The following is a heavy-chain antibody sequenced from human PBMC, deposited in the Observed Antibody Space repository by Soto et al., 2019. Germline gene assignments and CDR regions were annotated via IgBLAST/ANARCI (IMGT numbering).Heavy chain of an antibody. J-gene: IGHJ4*02. CDR3: ASVKLGGYCSGGSCYGFDY. V-gene: IGHV4-59*08. CDR2: IYYSGST. Sequence: ETLSLTCTVSCGSISSYYWSWILQPPGKGLEWIGYIYYSGSTNYNPSLKSRVTISVDTSKNQFSLKLSSVTAADTAVYYCASVKLGGYCSGGSCYGFDYWGQGTLVTVSS. D-gene: IGHD2-15*01. CDR1: CGSISSYY.